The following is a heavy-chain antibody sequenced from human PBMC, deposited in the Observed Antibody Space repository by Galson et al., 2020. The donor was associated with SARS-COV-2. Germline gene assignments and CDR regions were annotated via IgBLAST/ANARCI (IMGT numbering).Heavy chain of an antibody. J-gene: IGHJ6*02. CDR3: ASIAAADFSSYYYYGMDV. CDR2: ISSSSGYI. Sequence: GGSLRLSCAASGFTFSSYSMNWVRQAPGKGLEWVSSISSSSGYIYYADSVKGRFTISRDNAKNSLYLHMNSLRAEDTAVYYCASIAAADFSSYYYYGMDVWGQGTRVTVS. V-gene: IGHV3-21*01. CDR1: GFTFSSYS. D-gene: IGHD6-13*01.